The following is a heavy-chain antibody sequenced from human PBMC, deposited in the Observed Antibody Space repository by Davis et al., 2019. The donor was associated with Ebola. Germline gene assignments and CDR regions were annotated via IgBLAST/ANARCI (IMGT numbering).Heavy chain of an antibody. CDR2: IKPDGTVK. CDR3: ASQGFRQSRDY. J-gene: IGHJ4*01. D-gene: IGHD3-3*01. Sequence: PGGSLRLSCAASGFIFRNYWMTWVRQAPGKGLEWVANIKPDGTVKYYVDSVKGRFTISRDNAKNTLYLQMNSLRAEDSAVYYCASQGFRQSRDYWGQGTLVTVSP. V-gene: IGHV3-7*01. CDR1: GFIFRNYW.